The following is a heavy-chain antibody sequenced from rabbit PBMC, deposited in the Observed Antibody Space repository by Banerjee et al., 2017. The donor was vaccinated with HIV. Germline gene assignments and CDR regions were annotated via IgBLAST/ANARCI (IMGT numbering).Heavy chain of an antibody. J-gene: IGHJ5*01. CDR3: ARDDYGVMWLDL. CDR2: IYSSNGDK. Sequence: QEQLEESGGGLVKPGRSLTLTCTASGFIFSDNYAMCWVRQAPGKGLELIACIYSSNGDKWYASWVNGRFTISRSTSLNTVDLKMTSLTAADTATYFCARDDYGVMWLDLWGQGTLVTVS. CDR1: GFIFSDNYA. V-gene: IGHV1S43*01. D-gene: IGHD2-1*01.